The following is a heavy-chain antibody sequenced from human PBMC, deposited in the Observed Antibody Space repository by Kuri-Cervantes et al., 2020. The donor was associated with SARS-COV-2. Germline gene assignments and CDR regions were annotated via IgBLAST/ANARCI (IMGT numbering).Heavy chain of an antibody. CDR1: GYTFTSYA. Sequence: ASVKVSCKASGYTFTSYAMHWVRQAPGQRLEWMGWINAGNGNTKYSQKFQGRVTITRDTSASTAYMELSRLRSDDTAVYYCARDRYYSKVYYGMDVWGQGTTVTVSS. V-gene: IGHV1-3*01. J-gene: IGHJ6*02. D-gene: IGHD4-11*01. CDR2: INAGNGNT. CDR3: ARDRYYSKVYYGMDV.